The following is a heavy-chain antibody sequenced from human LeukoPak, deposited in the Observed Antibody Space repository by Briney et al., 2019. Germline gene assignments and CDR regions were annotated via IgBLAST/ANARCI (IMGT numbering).Heavy chain of an antibody. J-gene: IGHJ4*02. Sequence: SVKVSCKASGGTFSSYAISWVRQAPGQGLEWMGGIIPIFGTTNYAQKFQGRVTITADESTSTAYMELSSLRSEDTAVYYCARALRYCSTTSCQYYFDYWGQGTLVTVSS. CDR2: IIPIFGTT. V-gene: IGHV1-69*13. CDR1: GGTFSSYA. CDR3: ARALRYCSTTSCQYYFDY. D-gene: IGHD2-2*01.